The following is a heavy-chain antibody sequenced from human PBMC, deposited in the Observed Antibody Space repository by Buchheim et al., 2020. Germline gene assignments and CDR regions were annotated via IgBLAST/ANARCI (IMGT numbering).Heavy chain of an antibody. Sequence: QVQLVQSGAEVKKPGASVKASCKASGYTFTSYDINWVRQATGQGLEWMGWMNPNSGNTGYAQKFQGRVTMTRNTSISTAYMELSSLRSEDTAVYYCARGVSPDIVVVPAASTKTYYMDVWGKGTT. V-gene: IGHV1-8*01. D-gene: IGHD2-2*01. CDR1: GYTFTSYD. CDR2: MNPNSGNT. J-gene: IGHJ6*03. CDR3: ARGVSPDIVVVPAASTKTYYMDV.